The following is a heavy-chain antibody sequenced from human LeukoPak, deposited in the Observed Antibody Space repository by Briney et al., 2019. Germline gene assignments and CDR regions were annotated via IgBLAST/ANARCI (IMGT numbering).Heavy chain of an antibody. CDR3: TRAVAADDFSPGY. Sequence: PGGSLRLSCVASGFTFGSYSMNWVRQAPGKGLEWVSCISSTSRYIYYADSVKGRFTISRDNAKNSVYLQMNSLRAEDTAVYYCTRAVAADDFSPGYWGQGTLVTVSS. J-gene: IGHJ4*02. V-gene: IGHV3-21*01. CDR2: ISSTSRYI. D-gene: IGHD3/OR15-3a*01. CDR1: GFTFGSYS.